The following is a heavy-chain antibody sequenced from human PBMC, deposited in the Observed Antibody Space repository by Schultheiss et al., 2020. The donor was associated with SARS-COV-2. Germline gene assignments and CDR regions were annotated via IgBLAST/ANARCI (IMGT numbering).Heavy chain of an antibody. D-gene: IGHD3-22*01. CDR3: ASRSRITMIVTG. CDR1: GYTFTGYY. CDR2: INPNSGGT. V-gene: IGHV1-2*04. Sequence: ASVKVSCKASGYTFTGYYMHWVRQAPGQGLEWMGWINPNSGGTNYAQKFQGWVTMTRNTSISTAYMELSSLRSEDTAVYYCASRSRITMIVTGWGQGTLVTVSS. J-gene: IGHJ4*02.